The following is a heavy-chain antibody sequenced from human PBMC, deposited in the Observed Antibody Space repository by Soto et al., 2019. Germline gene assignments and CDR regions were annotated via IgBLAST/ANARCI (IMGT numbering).Heavy chain of an antibody. Sequence: PXGTLSLTCTVSGGSVSSDNIYGGWIRQPPGKGLEWSRYVHSSGITNYSPSLKRRVTTSVDTSRNQFSLRLSSVTAADTAVYYCARGLTMGQLSSHFDHWGQGTLVTVPS. CDR2: VHSSGIT. CDR3: ARGLTMGQLSSHFDH. J-gene: IGHJ5*02. D-gene: IGHD3-16*02. V-gene: IGHV4-61*01. CDR1: GGSVSSDNIY.